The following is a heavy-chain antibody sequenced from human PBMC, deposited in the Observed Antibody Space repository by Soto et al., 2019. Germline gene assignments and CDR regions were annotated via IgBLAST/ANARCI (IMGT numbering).Heavy chain of an antibody. CDR1: GYTFTSYA. V-gene: IGHV1-3*01. CDR3: ARQPRDSSGWFRY. CDR2: INVGNGNT. J-gene: IGHJ1*01. Sequence: ASVKVSCKASGYTFTSYAMHWVRQAPGQRLEWMGWINVGNGNTKFSQKFQGRVTITRDTSASTAYMELSSLRSEDTAVYYCARQPRDSSGWFRYWRQGTLVTVSS. D-gene: IGHD6-19*01.